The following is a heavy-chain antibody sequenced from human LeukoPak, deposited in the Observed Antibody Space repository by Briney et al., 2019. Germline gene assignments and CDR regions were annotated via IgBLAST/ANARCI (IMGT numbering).Heavy chain of an antibody. J-gene: IGHJ4*02. CDR2: ISYDGSNK. CDR3: ARGDFGDYFDF. D-gene: IGHD4-17*01. Sequence: PGRSLRLSCAASGFTFSSYAMHWVRQAPGKGLEWVAVISYDGSNKYYADSVKGRFTISRDNSKNTLYLQMNSLRAEDTAVYYCARGDFGDYFDFWGQGTLVTVSS. V-gene: IGHV3-30-3*01. CDR1: GFTFSSYA.